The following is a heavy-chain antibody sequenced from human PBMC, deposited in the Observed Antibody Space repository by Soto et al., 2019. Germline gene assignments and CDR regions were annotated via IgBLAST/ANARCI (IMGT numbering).Heavy chain of an antibody. CDR2: ISAYNGNT. Sequence: ASVKVSCKASGYTFTSYGISWVRQAPGQGLEWMGWISAYNGNTNYAQKLQGRVTMTTDTSTSTAYMELRSLRSDDTAVYYCATEFRYYDSSAPGYWGQGTLVTVSS. J-gene: IGHJ4*02. D-gene: IGHD3-22*01. V-gene: IGHV1-18*04. CDR1: GYTFTSYG. CDR3: ATEFRYYDSSAPGY.